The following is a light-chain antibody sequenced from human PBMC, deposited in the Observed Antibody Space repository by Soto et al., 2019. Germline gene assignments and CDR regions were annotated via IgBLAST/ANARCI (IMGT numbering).Light chain of an antibody. J-gene: IGLJ3*02. Sequence: QSVLTQPPSTSATTGQRVTISCSGSTSNVGINTVNWYQQVPGTAPRLLIYANDQRPSGVPGRFSGSKSGTSASLAIGGLQSEDEADYFCAAWDDSLSGLLFGGGTKLTVL. CDR1: TSNVGINT. V-gene: IGLV1-44*01. CDR3: AAWDDSLSGLL. CDR2: AND.